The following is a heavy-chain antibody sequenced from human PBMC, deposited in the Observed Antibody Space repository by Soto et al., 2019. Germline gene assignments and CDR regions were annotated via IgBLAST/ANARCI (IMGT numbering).Heavy chain of an antibody. J-gene: IGHJ5*02. CDR1: GYSFTNYW. V-gene: IGHV5-10-1*01. CDR3: ARIESIARNWFDP. Sequence: GESLKISCKGSGYSFTNYWISWVRRMPGKGLEWMGNIDPVDSYTNYGPSFQGHVTFSVDTSISTAYLQWSSLKASDTAMYYCARIESIARNWFDPWGQGTLVTVSS. D-gene: IGHD6-13*01. CDR2: IDPVDSYT.